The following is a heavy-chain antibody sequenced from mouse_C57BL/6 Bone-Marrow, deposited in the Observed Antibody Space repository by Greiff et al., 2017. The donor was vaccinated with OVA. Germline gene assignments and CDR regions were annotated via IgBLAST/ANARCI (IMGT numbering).Heavy chain of an antibody. J-gene: IGHJ2*01. Sequence: VQLQQPGAELVQPGASVKLSCKASGYTFTSYWMQWVKQRPGQGLEWIGEIDPSDSCTNYQQKFKGKATLTVDTSSSTAYMQRSSLTSEDSAVYYCARGWDEYFDYWGQGTTLTVSS. V-gene: IGHV1-50*01. CDR2: IDPSDSCT. D-gene: IGHD4-1*01. CDR1: GYTFTSYW. CDR3: ARGWDEYFDY.